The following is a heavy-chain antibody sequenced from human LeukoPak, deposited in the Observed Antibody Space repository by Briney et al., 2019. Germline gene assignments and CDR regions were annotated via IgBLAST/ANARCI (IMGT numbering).Heavy chain of an antibody. CDR1: GFTFSDYS. CDR3: ARDMGYCSSTSCPFDY. D-gene: IGHD2-2*01. CDR2: ISSSSSYI. J-gene: IGHJ4*02. V-gene: IGHV3-21*01. Sequence: GGSLRLSCAASGFTFSDYSMNWVRQAPGKGLEWVSSISSSSSYIYYADSVKGRFTISRDNAKNSLYLQMNSLRAEDTAVYYCARDMGYCSSTSCPFDYWGQGTLVTVSS.